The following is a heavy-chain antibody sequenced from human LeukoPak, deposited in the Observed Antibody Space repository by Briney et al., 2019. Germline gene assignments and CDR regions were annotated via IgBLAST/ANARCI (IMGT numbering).Heavy chain of an antibody. CDR1: GGTFTSYA. CDR3: ARGYYVCRSDHGGAFDY. Sequence: SVKVSCKASGGTFTSYAISWVRQAPGQGLEWRGGIIPIFGTANYAQKFQGRVTITTDKSTSTAYMELSSLRSEDTAVYYCARGYYVCRSDHGGAFDYWGQGTLVTVSS. V-gene: IGHV1-69*05. J-gene: IGHJ4*02. CDR2: IIPIFGTA. D-gene: IGHD3-16*01.